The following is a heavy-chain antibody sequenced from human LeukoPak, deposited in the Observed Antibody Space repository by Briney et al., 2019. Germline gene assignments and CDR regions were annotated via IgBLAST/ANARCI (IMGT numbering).Heavy chain of an antibody. Sequence: GGSLRLSCAASGFTFSDYWMSWVRQAPGKGLEWVANIKGNGNEQYYVDSVKGRFIMSRDNTKNSLSLQINSLRVEDTAVYYCARDWFGELIWGQGTLVTVSS. D-gene: IGHD3-10*01. CDR3: ARDWFGELI. CDR1: GFTFSDYW. CDR2: IKGNGNEQ. V-gene: IGHV3-7*01. J-gene: IGHJ4*02.